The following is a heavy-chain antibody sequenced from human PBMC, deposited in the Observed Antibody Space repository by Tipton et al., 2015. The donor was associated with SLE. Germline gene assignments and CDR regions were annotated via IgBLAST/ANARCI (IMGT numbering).Heavy chain of an antibody. CDR2: INHSGST. V-gene: IGHV4-34*01. J-gene: IGHJ4*02. CDR3: ARLSSSSPPYFDY. CDR1: GGSFSGYY. D-gene: IGHD6-6*01. Sequence: TLSLTCAVYGGSFSGYYWSWIRQPPGKGLEWIGEINHSGSTNYNPSLKSRVTISVDTSKNQFSLKLSSVTAADTAVYYCARLSSSSPPYFDYWGQGTLVTVSS.